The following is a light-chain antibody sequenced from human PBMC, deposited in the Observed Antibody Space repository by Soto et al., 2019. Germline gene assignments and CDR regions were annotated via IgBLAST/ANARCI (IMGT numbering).Light chain of an antibody. CDR1: QSVNNN. CDR3: QQRSNWPLT. J-gene: IGKJ4*01. Sequence: EIVLTQSPGTLSLSPGERGTLSCRASQSVNNNYLAWYQQKPGQAPRLLIYGASNRATGIPARFSGSGSGTDFTLTISSLEPEDFAVYYCQQRSNWPLTFGGGTKVDIK. CDR2: GAS. V-gene: IGKV3-11*01.